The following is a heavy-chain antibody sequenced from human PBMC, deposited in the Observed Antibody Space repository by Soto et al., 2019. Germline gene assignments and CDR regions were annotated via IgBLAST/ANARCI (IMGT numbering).Heavy chain of an antibody. CDR3: ARAPSSDYGMDV. V-gene: IGHV1-46*01. CDR2: INPSGGST. J-gene: IGHJ6*02. Sequence: ASVKVSCKASGYTFTSYYIHWVRQAPGQGLEWMGIINPSGGSTTYARKFQGRVSMTRHTSTSTDYMELTSLRSEDTAVFYCARAPSSDYGMDVWGQGTTVTVSS. CDR1: GYTFTSYY. D-gene: IGHD3-3*01.